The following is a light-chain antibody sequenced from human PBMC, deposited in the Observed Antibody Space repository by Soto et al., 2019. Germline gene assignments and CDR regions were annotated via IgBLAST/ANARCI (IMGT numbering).Light chain of an antibody. Sequence: LTQPVSMSVPPSRTVTISCSGSSSNIGGNSVSWYQQLPGTAPKLLIYDDNKRPSGIPYRFSGSKSGTSATLGITGFQTGDEADYYCGSWDSSLSAYVFRTGTKVTVL. CDR3: GSWDSSLSAYV. J-gene: IGLJ1*01. V-gene: IGLV1-51*01. CDR1: SSNIGGNS. CDR2: DDN.